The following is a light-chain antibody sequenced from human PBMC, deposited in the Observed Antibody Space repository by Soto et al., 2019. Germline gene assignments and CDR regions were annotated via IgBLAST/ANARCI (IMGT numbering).Light chain of an antibody. CDR2: EVV. Sequence: QSALTQPPSASGSPGQSVTISCTGTKSDIGVYDFVSWYQHHPGKAPRLIIYEVVQRPSGVPDRFSGSKSGNTASLTVSGLHHEDEDDYFCKSYDGSNTYVFGSGTRSP. V-gene: IGLV2-8*01. CDR3: KSYDGSNTYV. CDR1: KSDIGVYDF. J-gene: IGLJ1*01.